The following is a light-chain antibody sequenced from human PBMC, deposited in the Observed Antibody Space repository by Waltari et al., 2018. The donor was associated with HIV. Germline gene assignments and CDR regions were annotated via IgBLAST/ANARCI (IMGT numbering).Light chain of an antibody. J-gene: IGLJ2*01. CDR2: EVN. Sequence: QSALTQPPSASGPPGQTVTLSSPGTSSDIGRYDFASLYQLQPDKVPKLIIYEVNKRPSGIPDRFSGSKADNTASLTVSGLQTDDEAIYYCSSYASNNTFVVFGGGTRLTVL. V-gene: IGLV2-8*01. CDR1: SSDIGRYDF. CDR3: SSYASNNTFVV.